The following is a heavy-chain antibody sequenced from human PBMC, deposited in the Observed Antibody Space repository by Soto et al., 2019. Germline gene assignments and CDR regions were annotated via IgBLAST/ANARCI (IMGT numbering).Heavy chain of an antibody. V-gene: IGHV3-7*01. CDR3: ARVKVQLERRQDYYYYMDV. CDR2: IKQDGSEK. D-gene: IGHD1-1*01. J-gene: IGHJ6*03. Sequence: GGSLRLSCAASGFTFSSYWMSWVRQAPGKGLEWVANIKQDGSEKYYVDSVKGRFTISRDNAKNSLYLQMNSLRAEDTAVYYCARVKVQLERRQDYYYYMDVWGKGTTVTVSS. CDR1: GFTFSSYW.